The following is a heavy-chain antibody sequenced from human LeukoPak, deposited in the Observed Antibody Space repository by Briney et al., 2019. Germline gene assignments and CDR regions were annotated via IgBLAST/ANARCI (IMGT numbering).Heavy chain of an antibody. J-gene: IGHJ4*02. V-gene: IGHV3-74*03. CDR2: IRPEGTTT. D-gene: IGHD3-9*01. CDR1: GFTFSTYW. Sequence: GGSLRLSCAASGFTFSTYWMHWVRQAQGKGLVWVARIRPEGTTTAYADSVKGRFTISRDNAKNTLFLQTNSLSAEDTAVYYCARDLDWILFDYWGQGTLVTVSS. CDR3: ARDLDWILFDY.